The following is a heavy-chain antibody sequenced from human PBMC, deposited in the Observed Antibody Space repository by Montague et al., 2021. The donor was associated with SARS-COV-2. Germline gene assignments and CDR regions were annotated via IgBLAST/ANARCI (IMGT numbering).Heavy chain of an antibody. CDR1: GDSVSINSAA. V-gene: IGHV6-1*01. J-gene: IGHJ6*02. Sequence: CAISGDSVSINSAAWNWIRQSPSSRLEWLGRTYYRSKWYNDYAVSVKSRITINPDTSKNQFSLQLNSVTPEDTAVYYCARGIWFGELLSLYYCDGMDVWGQGTTVNVS. D-gene: IGHD3-10*01. CDR3: ARGIWFGELLSLYYCDGMDV. CDR2: TYYRSKWYN.